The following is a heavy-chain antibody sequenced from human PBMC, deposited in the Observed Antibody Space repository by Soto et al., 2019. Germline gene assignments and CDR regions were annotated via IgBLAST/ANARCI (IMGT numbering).Heavy chain of an antibody. Sequence: DVQLVESGGGLVQPGGSLRLSCAASGFTFSNSWMHWVRQVSGKGLEWVSRINADGTSTSYADSVKGRFTISRDNAKNTLYLHVNSLRAEDTAVYYCVKVLARGVGVPRFYFYSWGQGALVTVSS. D-gene: IGHD2-2*01. CDR1: GFTFSNSW. J-gene: IGHJ4*02. CDR2: INADGTST. CDR3: VKVLARGVGVPRFYFYS. V-gene: IGHV3-74*01.